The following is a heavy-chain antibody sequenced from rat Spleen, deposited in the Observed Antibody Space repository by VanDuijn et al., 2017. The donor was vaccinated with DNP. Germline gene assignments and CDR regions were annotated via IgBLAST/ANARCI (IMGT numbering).Heavy chain of an antibody. CDR1: GCIFSNYG. J-gene: IGHJ4*01. CDR3: VTHAGLPGYILAMDA. D-gene: IGHD1-4*01. Sequence: EVQLVESGGGLVQPGRSLKLSCAVSGCIFSNYGMHWIRQDPTQGLEWVGSISPSGGDTYYRDSVNGRFTISRNNAESTLYLQMNSLRSEDTATYYCVTHAGLPGYILAMDAWVQGTSVTVSS. V-gene: IGHV5-19*01. CDR2: ISPSGGDT.